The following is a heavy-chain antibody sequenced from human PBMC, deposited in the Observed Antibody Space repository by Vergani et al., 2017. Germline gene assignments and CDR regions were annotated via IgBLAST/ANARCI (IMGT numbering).Heavy chain of an antibody. D-gene: IGHD2-15*01. CDR1: GYTFTSYY. CDR2: INPSGGST. V-gene: IGHV1-46*01. Sequence: QVQLVQSGAEVKKPGASVKFSCKASGYTFTSYYMHWVRQAPGQGLEWMGIINPSGGSTSYAQKFQGRVTMTRDTSTSTVYMELSSLRSEDTAVYYCAKNPPHEIVAPPEKYYYYYAMDVWGQGTTVTVSS. J-gene: IGHJ6*02. CDR3: AKNPPHEIVAPPEKYYYYYAMDV.